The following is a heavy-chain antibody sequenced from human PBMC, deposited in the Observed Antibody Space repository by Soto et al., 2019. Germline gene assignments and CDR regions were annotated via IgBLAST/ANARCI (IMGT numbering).Heavy chain of an antibody. CDR2: ISSSSSYI. D-gene: IGHD3-3*01. J-gene: IGHJ4*02. CDR1: GVTFSSDS. CDR3: ARVINSGRRPYYDFFCVYDQPGHGIDY. Sequence: GGALRLWYAGSGVTFSSDSMNWVRQAPGKELEWVSSISSSSSYIYYADSVKGRFTISRDNAKNSLYLQMNSLRAEDTAVYYCARVINSGRRPYYDFFCVYDQPGHGIDYLCQGTPVTVS. V-gene: IGHV3-21*01.